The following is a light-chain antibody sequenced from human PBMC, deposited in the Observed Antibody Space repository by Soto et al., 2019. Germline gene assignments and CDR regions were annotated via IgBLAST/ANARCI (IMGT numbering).Light chain of an antibody. J-gene: IGLJ3*02. CDR1: SSNIGAGYD. CDR3: QSYDSTLSGSRV. CDR2: GNT. V-gene: IGLV1-40*01. Sequence: QSVLTQQPSVSGAPGQRVTISCTGSSSNIGAGYDVHWYQQLPGTAPRLLIYGNTNRPSGVPDRFSASKSGTSASLAITGLQAEDEADYHCQSYDSTLSGSRVFGGGTKLTVL.